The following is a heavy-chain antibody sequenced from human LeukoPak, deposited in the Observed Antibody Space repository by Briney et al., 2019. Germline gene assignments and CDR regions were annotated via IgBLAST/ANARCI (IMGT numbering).Heavy chain of an antibody. CDR3: VKEGYGTTWNADFDY. D-gene: IGHD6-13*01. V-gene: IGHV3-23*01. Sequence: GGSLRLSCAVSGFIFSSYAMSWVRQAPGRGLEWVSAISGSGDKTFYPDSVKGRFTISRDNSKNTLYLLMNSMRAEDTAVYYCVKEGYGTTWNADFDYWGQGTLVTVSS. CDR1: GFIFSSYA. CDR2: ISGSGDKT. J-gene: IGHJ4*02.